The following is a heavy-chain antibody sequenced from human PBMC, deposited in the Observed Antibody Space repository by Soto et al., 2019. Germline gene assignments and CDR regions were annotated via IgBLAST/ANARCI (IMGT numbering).Heavy chain of an antibody. J-gene: IGHJ4*02. V-gene: IGHV1-3*05. CDR2: INAGNGNT. D-gene: IGHD2-21*02. CDR3: AMSIGVVTALDY. Sequence: QVQLVQSGAEEKKPGASVKVSCKASGYTFTSYAMHWVRQAPGQRLEWMGWINAGNGNTKYSQKFQGRVTITRDTSASTAYMEPSSLRSEDTAVYYCAMSIGVVTALDYWGQGPLVPVSS. CDR1: GYTFTSYA.